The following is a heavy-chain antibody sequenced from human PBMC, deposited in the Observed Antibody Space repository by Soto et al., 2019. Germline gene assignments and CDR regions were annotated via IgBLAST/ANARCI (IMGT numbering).Heavy chain of an antibody. CDR3: ANTQGFWSGNNWFDP. V-gene: IGHV3-23*01. CDR1: GFTFISYA. D-gene: IGHD3-3*01. J-gene: IGHJ5*02. CDR2: ISGSGGST. Sequence: WGSLRLSCAASGFTFISYAIILFRHSPVKGLEWVSAISGSGGSTYYADSVKGRFTISRDNSKNTLYLQMYSLRAEDTAVYYCANTQGFWSGNNWFDPWGQGTLVTVSS.